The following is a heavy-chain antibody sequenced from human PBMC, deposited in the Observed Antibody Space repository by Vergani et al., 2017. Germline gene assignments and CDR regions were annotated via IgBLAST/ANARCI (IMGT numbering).Heavy chain of an antibody. CDR3: TTDPRDSGDGSCYWLRDHHYYGMDV. V-gene: IGHV3-15*07. J-gene: IGHJ6*02. Sequence: EVQLVESGGGIVKPGGSLRLSCVASGFSFRNAWMNWVRRTPGKGLEWVGRIKSTFDRGTTDYAAAVKGRFTISRDDSKNTLFLQMNGMKTEDIGVYYCTTDPRDSGDGSCYWLRDHHYYGMDVWGQGTTVTVSS. D-gene: IGHD2-21*01. CDR2: IKSTFDRGTT. CDR1: GFSFRNAW.